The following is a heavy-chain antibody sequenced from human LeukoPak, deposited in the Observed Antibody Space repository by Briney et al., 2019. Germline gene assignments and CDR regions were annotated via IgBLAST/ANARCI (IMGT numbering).Heavy chain of an antibody. Sequence: GGSLRLSCAASGITFSSYEMNWVRQAPGKGLEWVSDISSSGSTIYYGDSVKGRFTISRDNAKNSLYLQMNSLRAEDTAVYYCARTGYSSGRYFFDYWGQGTLVTVSS. D-gene: IGHD6-19*01. CDR3: ARTGYSSGRYFFDY. V-gene: IGHV3-48*03. J-gene: IGHJ4*02. CDR1: GITFSSYE. CDR2: ISSSGSTI.